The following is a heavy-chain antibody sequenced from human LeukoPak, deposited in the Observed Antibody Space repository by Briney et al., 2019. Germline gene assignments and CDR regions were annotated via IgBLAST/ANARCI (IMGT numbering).Heavy chain of an antibody. CDR2: IIPILGIA. CDR3: ASDSGATAYYYYGMDV. Sequence: SVKVSCTAAGGTFSSYAISWVRQAPGQVHEWMGSIIPILGIANYAQKFQGRVTVTADKSTSTAYMELSSLRSEDTAVYYCASDSGATAYYYYGMDVWGQGTTVTVSS. CDR1: GGTFSSYA. D-gene: IGHD1-26*01. J-gene: IGHJ6*02. V-gene: IGHV1-69*04.